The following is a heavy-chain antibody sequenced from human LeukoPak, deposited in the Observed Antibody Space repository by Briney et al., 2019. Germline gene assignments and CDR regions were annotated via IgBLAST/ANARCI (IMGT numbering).Heavy chain of an antibody. J-gene: IGHJ6*03. V-gene: IGHV4-59*01. Sequence: SETLSLTCTVSGGSISSYYWSWIRHPPGKRLEWIGYIYYSGSTNYNPSLKSRVTISVDTSKNQFSLKLTSVTAADTAVYYCARTTEGGYTYGYFYYYYMDVWGKGTTVTISS. CDR2: IYYSGST. CDR3: ARTTEGGYTYGYFYYYYMDV. CDR1: GGSISSYY. D-gene: IGHD5-18*01.